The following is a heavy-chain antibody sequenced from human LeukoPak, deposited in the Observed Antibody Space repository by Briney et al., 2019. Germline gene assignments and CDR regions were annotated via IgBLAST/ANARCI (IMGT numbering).Heavy chain of an antibody. D-gene: IGHD3-10*01. V-gene: IGHV3-21*01. CDR2: ISSSSSYI. Sequence: NAGGSLRLSCAASGFTFSNYAMSWVRQAPGKGLEWVSSISSSSSYIYYADSVKGRFTISRDNAKNSLYLQMNSLRAEDTAVYYCARENYGHKKVDYWGQGTLVTVSS. CDR1: GFTFSNYA. J-gene: IGHJ4*02. CDR3: ARENYGHKKVDY.